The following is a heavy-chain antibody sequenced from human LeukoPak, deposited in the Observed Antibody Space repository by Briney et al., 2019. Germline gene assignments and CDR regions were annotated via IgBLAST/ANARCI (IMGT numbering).Heavy chain of an antibody. V-gene: IGHV3-23*01. CDR2: ITGSGGDT. J-gene: IGHJ4*02. Sequence: GGSLRLSCVASGFTFSNYVMTWVRQAPGKGLEWVSPITGSGGDTFYPNSVKGRFTISRDSSENTLYLQMSSLRAEDTAVYFCAKGSVVGITSKPYFDYWGQGTLVTVSS. CDR1: GFTFSNYV. CDR3: AKGSVVGITSKPYFDY. D-gene: IGHD3-22*01.